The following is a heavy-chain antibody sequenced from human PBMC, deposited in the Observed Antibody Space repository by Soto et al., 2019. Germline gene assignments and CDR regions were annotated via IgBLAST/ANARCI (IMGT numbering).Heavy chain of an antibody. J-gene: IGHJ5*02. Sequence: SETLSLTCTVSGGSISSSSYYWGWIRQPPGKGLEWIGCIYYSGSTYYNPSLKSRVTISVDTSKNQFSLKLSSVTAADTAVYYCARNFNPHYWTNGVCFENWFGPWGPGTLVTVSS. V-gene: IGHV4-39*01. CDR1: GGSISSSSYY. CDR3: ARNFNPHYWTNGVCFENWFGP. CDR2: IYYSGST. D-gene: IGHD2-8*01.